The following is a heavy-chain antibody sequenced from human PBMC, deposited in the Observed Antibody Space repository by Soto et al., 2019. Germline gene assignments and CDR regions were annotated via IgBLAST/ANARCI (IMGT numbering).Heavy chain of an antibody. Sequence: PVGSLRLSCAASGFTFSRDGMSWVRQAPGKGLEWVSLITDNGGSTYYADSVKGRFTISRDNTKNTLFLQMNSLRAEDTAVYYCAEERATTTAFDYWGQGALVTVSS. D-gene: IGHD1-7*01. J-gene: IGHJ4*02. CDR3: AEERATTTAFDY. CDR2: ITDNGGST. CDR1: GFTFSRDG. V-gene: IGHV3-23*01.